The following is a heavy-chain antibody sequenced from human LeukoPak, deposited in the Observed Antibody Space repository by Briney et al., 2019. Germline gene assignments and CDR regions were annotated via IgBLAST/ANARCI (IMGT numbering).Heavy chain of an antibody. Sequence: ASLKVSCHTSGYTFTSYGISWVRQAHGQGHEWMGWIGAYNGNTNYAQKLQGRVTMTTDTSTSTAYMELRSLRSDDTAVYYCARASGSYYSPLYYFDFWGQGTLVSVSS. CDR3: ARASGSYYSPLYYFDF. V-gene: IGHV1-18*01. J-gene: IGHJ4*02. CDR2: IGAYNGNT. D-gene: IGHD1-26*01. CDR1: GYTFTSYG.